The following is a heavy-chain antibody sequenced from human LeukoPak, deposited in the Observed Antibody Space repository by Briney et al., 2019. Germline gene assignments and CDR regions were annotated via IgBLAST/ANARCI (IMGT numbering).Heavy chain of an antibody. CDR2: ISGSGHDI. V-gene: IGHV3-11*04. Sequence: GGSLRLSCAASGFTFSDSYMTWVRQAPGKGVEWVAYISGSGHDINYSDSVKGRFTISRDNAKNSLYLQMNSLRAEDTAVYYCARDSNLYCTNGVCYDYWGQGTLVTVSS. CDR3: ARDSNLYCTNGVCYDY. D-gene: IGHD2-8*01. CDR1: GFTFSDSY. J-gene: IGHJ4*02.